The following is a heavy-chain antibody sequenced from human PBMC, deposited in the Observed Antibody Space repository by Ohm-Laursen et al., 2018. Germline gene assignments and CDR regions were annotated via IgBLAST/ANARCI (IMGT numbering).Heavy chain of an antibody. CDR3: ARGPHSGSYYAFGY. Sequence: SLRLSCAASGFTVSSNYMSWVRQAPGKGLEWVSVIYSGGSTYYADSVKGRFTISRDNSKNTLYLQMNSLRAEDTAVYYCARGPHSGSYYAFGYWGQGTLVTVSS. V-gene: IGHV3-53*01. D-gene: IGHD1-26*01. CDR1: GFTVSSNY. CDR2: IYSGGST. J-gene: IGHJ4*02.